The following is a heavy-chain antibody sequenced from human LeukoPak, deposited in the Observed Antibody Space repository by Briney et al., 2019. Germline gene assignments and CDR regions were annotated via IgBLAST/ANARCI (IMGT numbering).Heavy chain of an antibody. CDR2: INPDGSQK. V-gene: IGHV3-7*01. J-gene: IGHJ4*02. CDR1: GFTFSNYL. Sequence: GGSLRLSCVGSGFTFSNYLMNWVRQAPGKGLEWVANINPDGSQKYYVDSVKGRFTISRDNAKNSLFLQMNSLRVEETAVYYCLSGGGYWGQGTLVSVSS. CDR3: LSGGGY. D-gene: IGHD2/OR15-2a*01.